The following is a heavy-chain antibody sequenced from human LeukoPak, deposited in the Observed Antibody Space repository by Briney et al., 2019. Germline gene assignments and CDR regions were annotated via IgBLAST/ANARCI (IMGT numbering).Heavy chain of an antibody. CDR1: GFTFKSSS. D-gene: IGHD1-26*01. Sequence: GGPLRLSCAASGFTFKSSSMSWVRQAPGKGLEWVSSISGSGGTTYYADSVKGRFTTARDNSKNTLYLQMNSLRAADTAVYYCAKDSRTTTCPLDYWGQGTLVTVSS. J-gene: IGHJ4*02. V-gene: IGHV3-23*01. CDR3: AKDSRTTTCPLDY. CDR2: ISGSGGTT.